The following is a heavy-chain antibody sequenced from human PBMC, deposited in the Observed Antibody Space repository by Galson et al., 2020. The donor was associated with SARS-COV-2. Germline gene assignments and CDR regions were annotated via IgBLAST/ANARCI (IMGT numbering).Heavy chain of an antibody. CDR2: IYPGDSDT. Sequence: GGSLRLSCKGSGYSFTSNWIGWVRQMPGKVLEWMGSIYPGDSDTRYSPSFQGQVTISADKSISTAYLQWSSLKASDTAMYYCARLLGEFYHFDYWGQGTLVTVSS. CDR3: ARLLGEFYHFDY. CDR1: GYSFTSNW. V-gene: IGHV5-51*01. D-gene: IGHD3-16*01. J-gene: IGHJ4*02.